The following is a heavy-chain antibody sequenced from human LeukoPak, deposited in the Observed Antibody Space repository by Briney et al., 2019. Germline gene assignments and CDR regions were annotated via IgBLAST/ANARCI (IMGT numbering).Heavy chain of an antibody. Sequence: ASVKVSCKASGYTFTSYGISWVRQAPGQGLEWMGWISAYNGNTNYAQKLQGRVTMTTDTSTSTAYMELRSLRSDDTAVYYCAXXXXXXXXXAYYQHDYWGQGTLVTVSS. D-gene: IGHD3-16*01. CDR2: ISAYNGNT. V-gene: IGHV1-18*01. CDR3: AXXXXXXXXXAYYQHDY. CDR1: GYTFTSYG. J-gene: IGHJ4*02.